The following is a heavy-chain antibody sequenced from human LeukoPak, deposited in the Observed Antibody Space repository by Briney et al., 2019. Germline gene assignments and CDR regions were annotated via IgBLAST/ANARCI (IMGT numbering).Heavy chain of an antibody. J-gene: IGHJ4*02. CDR2: INWNGDDT. D-gene: IGHD2-2*01. V-gene: IGHV3-20*04. Sequence: GSLRLSCVGFGFSFDDYGMSWVRQAPGKGLEWVSGINWNGDDTGYADSVRGRFTISRDNAKSTMYLQMNNLRAEDTALYYCARGGPGYCSSTSCTEAYWGLGTLVTVSS. CDR3: ARGGPGYCSSTSCTEAY. CDR1: GFSFDDYG.